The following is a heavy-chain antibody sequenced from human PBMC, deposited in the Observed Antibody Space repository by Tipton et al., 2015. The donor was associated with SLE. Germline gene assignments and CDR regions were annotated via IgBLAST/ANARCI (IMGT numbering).Heavy chain of an antibody. CDR2: ISDSGGTI. D-gene: IGHD1-26*01. Sequence: SLRLSCAASGFTFSSYEMNWVRQAPGKGLGWLSYISDSGGTIHYADSVKGRFTISRANAKNSLYLQMNSLTAEDTAVYYCAREIPSSWEPFDYWGQGTLVTVSS. J-gene: IGHJ4*02. CDR1: GFTFSSYE. CDR3: AREIPSSWEPFDY. V-gene: IGHV3-48*03.